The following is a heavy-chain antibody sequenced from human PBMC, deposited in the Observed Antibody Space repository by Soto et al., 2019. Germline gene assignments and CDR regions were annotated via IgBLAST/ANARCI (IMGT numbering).Heavy chain of an antibody. CDR1: GESFSSYT. V-gene: IGHV1-69*02. D-gene: IGHD6-13*01. Sequence: SAEVACTASGESFSSYTISWARPNPGQGLEWMGRIIPILGIANYAQKFQGRVTITADKSTSTAYMELSSLRSEDTAVYYCARIPIAAAGWWADPWGQGTLVTVSS. CDR3: ARIPIAAAGWWADP. J-gene: IGHJ5*02. CDR2: IIPILGIA.